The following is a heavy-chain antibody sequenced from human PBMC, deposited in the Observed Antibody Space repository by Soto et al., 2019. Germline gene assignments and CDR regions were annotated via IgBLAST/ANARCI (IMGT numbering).Heavy chain of an antibody. D-gene: IGHD2-15*01. Sequence: ESLKISCKGSGYSFTSYWIGWVRQMPGKGLEWMGIIYPGDSDTKYSPSFQGQVTISVDKSITTAYLQWRSLKASDTAMYYCATSRSKVVVAAFDIWGQGTMVTVSS. CDR1: GYSFTSYW. CDR2: IYPGDSDT. J-gene: IGHJ3*02. V-gene: IGHV5-51*01. CDR3: ATSRSKVVVAAFDI.